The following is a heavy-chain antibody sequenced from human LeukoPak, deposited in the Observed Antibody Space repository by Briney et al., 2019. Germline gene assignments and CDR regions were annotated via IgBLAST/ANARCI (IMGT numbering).Heavy chain of an antibody. V-gene: IGHV4-59*08. CDR2: IYYSGST. D-gene: IGHD2-2*01. J-gene: IGHJ5*02. Sequence: SETLSLTCTVSGGTISSYHWSWIRQPPGKGLEWIGYIYYSGSTNYNPSLKSRVTISVDTSKNQFSLKLSSVTAADTAVYYCARQWLVVVPANNWFDPWGQGTLVTVSS. CDR3: ARQWLVVVPANNWFDP. CDR1: GGTISSYH.